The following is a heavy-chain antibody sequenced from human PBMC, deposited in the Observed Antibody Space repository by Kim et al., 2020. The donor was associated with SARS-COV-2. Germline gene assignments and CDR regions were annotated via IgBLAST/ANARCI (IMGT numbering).Heavy chain of an antibody. CDR1: GGSFSGYY. J-gene: IGHJ3*02. CDR2: INHSGST. CDR3: ARRLRTYAFDI. Sequence: SETLSLTCAVYGGSFSGYYWSWIRQPPGKGLEWIGEINHSGSTNYNPSLKSRVTISVDTSKNQFSLKLSSVTAADTAVYYCARRLRTYAFDIWGQGTMVTVSS. V-gene: IGHV4-34*01.